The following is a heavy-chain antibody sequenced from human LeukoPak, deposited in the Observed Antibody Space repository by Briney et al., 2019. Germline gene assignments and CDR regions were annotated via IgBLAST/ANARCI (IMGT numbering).Heavy chain of an antibody. D-gene: IGHD5-12*01. CDR3: AREYSASEH. V-gene: IGHV1-2*02. CDR1: GYTFVGYY. Sequence: GASVKVSCKASGYTFVGYYLHWVRQAPGQGLEWMAWIYPYTGNTHYAQKFQGRITVTRDTSVSTTYMELSWLTSDDTARYYCAREYSASEHWGQGTLVTVSS. CDR2: IYPYTGNT. J-gene: IGHJ4*02.